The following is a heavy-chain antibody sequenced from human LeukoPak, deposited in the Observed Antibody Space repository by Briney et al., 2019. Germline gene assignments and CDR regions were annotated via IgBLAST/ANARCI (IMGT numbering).Heavy chain of an antibody. CDR1: GYTFNSYG. J-gene: IGHJ4*02. CDR2: INPSGGST. CDR3: ATYRTDGSEGY. D-gene: IGHD3-16*01. V-gene: IGHV1-46*02. Sequence: ASVKVSCKASGYTFNSYGISWVRQAPGQGLEWMGIINPSGGSTSYAQKFQGRVTITRDTSASTAYMELSSLRSEDTAVYYCATYRTDGSEGYWGQGTLVTVSS.